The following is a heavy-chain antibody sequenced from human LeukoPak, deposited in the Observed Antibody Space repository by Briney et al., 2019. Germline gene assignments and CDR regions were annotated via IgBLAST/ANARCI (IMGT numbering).Heavy chain of an antibody. D-gene: IGHD4-23*01. CDR2: TYNSDTT. V-gene: IGHV4-59*01. CDR3: AKGGTVAFDY. J-gene: IGHJ4*02. Sequence: SETLSLTCTVSGASLTSYYWSWIRQSPGKGLEWIGCTYNSDTTNYNPSLKNRLPISVDTSKKQFSLKLSSETAADTAVYYCAKGGTVAFDYWGQGTLVTVSS. CDR1: GASLTSYY.